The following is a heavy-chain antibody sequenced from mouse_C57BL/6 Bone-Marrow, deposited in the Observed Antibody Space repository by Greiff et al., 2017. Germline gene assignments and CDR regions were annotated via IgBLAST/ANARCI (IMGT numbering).Heavy chain of an antibody. CDR2: ISYDGSN. V-gene: IGHV3-6*01. J-gene: IGHJ1*03. D-gene: IGHD1-1*01. CDR1: GYSITSGYY. CDR3: ARGSRWYFDV. Sequence: EVKLQESGPGLVKPSQSLSLTCSVTGYSITSGYYWNWIRQFPGNKLEWMGYISYDGSNNYNPSLKNRISITRDTSKNQFFLKLNSVTTEDTATYYCARGSRWYFDVWGTGTTVTVSS.